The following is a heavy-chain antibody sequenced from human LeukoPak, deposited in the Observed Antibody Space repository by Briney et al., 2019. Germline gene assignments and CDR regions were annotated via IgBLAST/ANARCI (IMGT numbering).Heavy chain of an antibody. CDR3: ARNYYDSSASTEVHYYYYMDV. D-gene: IGHD3-22*01. CDR2: IYYSGST. V-gene: IGHV4-61*05. J-gene: IGHJ6*03. CDR1: GGSISSSSYY. Sequence: SETLSLTCTVSGGSISSSSYYWGWIRQPPGKGLEWIGYIYYSGSTNYNPSLKSRVTISVDTSKNQFSLKLSSVTAADTAVYYCARNYYDSSASTEVHYYYYMDVWGKGTTVTISS.